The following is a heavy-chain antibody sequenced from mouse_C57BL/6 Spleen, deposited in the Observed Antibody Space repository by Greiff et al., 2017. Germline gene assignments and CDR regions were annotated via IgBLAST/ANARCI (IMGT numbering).Heavy chain of an antibody. CDR1: GYTFTSYW. J-gene: IGHJ2*01. CDR3: ARSRIPFDY. Sequence: VQLQQPGAELVKPGASVKMSCKASGYTFTSYWITWVKQRPGQGLEWIGDIYPGSGSPNYTEKFKSKATLTVDTSSSTAYMQLSSLTTEDSAVYYCARSRIPFDYWGQGTTLTGAS. CDR2: IYPGSGSP. V-gene: IGHV1-55*01.